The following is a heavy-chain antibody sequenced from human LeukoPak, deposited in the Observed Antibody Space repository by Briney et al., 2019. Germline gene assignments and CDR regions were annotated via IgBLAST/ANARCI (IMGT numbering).Heavy chain of an antibody. CDR1: GFTFSSYA. J-gene: IGHJ4*02. CDR2: ISYDGSNK. V-gene: IGHV3-30*04. CDR3: ARSDDYGDYFDY. D-gene: IGHD4-17*01. Sequence: GGSLRLSCAASGFTFSSYAMHWVRQAPGKGLEWVAVISYDGSNKYYADSAKGRFTISRDNSKNTLYLQMNSLRAEDTAVYYRARSDDYGDYFDYWGQGTLVTVSS.